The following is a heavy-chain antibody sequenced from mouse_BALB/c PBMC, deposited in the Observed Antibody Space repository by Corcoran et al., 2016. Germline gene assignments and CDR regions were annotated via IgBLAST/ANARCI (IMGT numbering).Heavy chain of an antibody. CDR1: GYTFTNYG. J-gene: IGHJ3*01. CDR3: ARGGGLLPFAY. V-gene: IGHV9-1*02. Sequence: QIQLVQSGPELKKPGETVKISCKASGYTFTNYGRNWVKQAPGKGLTWIGWINTYTGEQTYADDFKGRFAFSLETSASTAYLQINNLKNEDMATSFCARGGGLLPFAYWAQGTLVTVSA. D-gene: IGHD2-3*01. CDR2: INTYTGEQ.